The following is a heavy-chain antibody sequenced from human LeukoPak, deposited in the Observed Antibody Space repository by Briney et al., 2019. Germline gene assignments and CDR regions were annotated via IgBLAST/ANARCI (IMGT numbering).Heavy chain of an antibody. CDR2: ISAYNGNT. D-gene: IGHD3-22*01. J-gene: IGHJ3*02. CDR3: ARAPYYYDSSGYYRSDAFDI. V-gene: IGHV1-18*01. CDR1: GYTFTSYG. Sequence: ASVKVSRKASGYTFTSYGISWVRQAPGQGLEWMGWISAYNGNTNYAQKLQGRVTMTTDTSTSTAYVELRSLRSDDTAVYYCARAPYYYDSSGYYRSDAFDIWGQGTMVTVSS.